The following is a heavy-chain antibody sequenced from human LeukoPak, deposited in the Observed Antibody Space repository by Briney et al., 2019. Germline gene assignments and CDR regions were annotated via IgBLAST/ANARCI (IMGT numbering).Heavy chain of an antibody. CDR1: GFTFSSYW. V-gene: IGHV3-7*01. Sequence: PGGSLRLSCAASGFTFSSYWMTWVRQAPGKGLEWVANIKQDGSEKNFVDSVKGRFTISRDNAKNSLYLQMDSLRAEDTAVYYCARDFREWSLDYWGQGPLITVSS. CDR2: IKQDGSEK. D-gene: IGHD3-3*01. J-gene: IGHJ4*02. CDR3: ARDFREWSLDY.